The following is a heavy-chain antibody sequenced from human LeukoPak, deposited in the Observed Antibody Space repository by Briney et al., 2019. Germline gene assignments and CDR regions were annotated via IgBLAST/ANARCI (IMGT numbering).Heavy chain of an antibody. CDR3: AKDGFDGRRKTYYDFWSGYPFDY. J-gene: IGHJ4*02. CDR1: GFTFSTYD. CDR2: IRYDGNSE. Sequence: GGSLRLSCTASGFTFSTYDMHWVRQAPGKGLQWVTFIRYDGNSESYADSVKGRFIISRDNSKNTLYLQMNSLRAEDTAVYYCAKDGFDGRRKTYYDFWSGYPFDYWGQGTLVTVSS. V-gene: IGHV3-30*02. D-gene: IGHD3-3*01.